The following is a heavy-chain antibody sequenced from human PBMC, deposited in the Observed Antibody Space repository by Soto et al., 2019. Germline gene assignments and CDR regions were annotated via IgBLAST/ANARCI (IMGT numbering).Heavy chain of an antibody. J-gene: IGHJ6*02. V-gene: IGHV1-69*01. CDR3: AWGYSYGAPYYSYGMDV. Sequence: QVQLVQSGAEVKKPGSSVKVSCKASGGTFSSYAISWVRQAPGQGLEWMGGIIPIFGTANYAQKFQGRVTITADESTSTAYMELSSLRAEDTAVYYCAWGYSYGAPYYSYGMDVWGQGTTVTVSS. CDR1: GGTFSSYA. D-gene: IGHD5-18*01. CDR2: IIPIFGTA.